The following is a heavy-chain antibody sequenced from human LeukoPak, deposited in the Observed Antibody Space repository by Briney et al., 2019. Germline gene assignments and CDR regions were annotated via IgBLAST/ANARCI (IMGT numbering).Heavy chain of an antibody. CDR1: GFTFSNAW. Sequence: GGSLRLSCAASGFTFSNAWMRWVRQAPGKGLEWVGHIKSKSDGGTTDYAAPVKGRFTISRDDSKNTLYLQMNSVKTEDTAVYYCTTYDILTGYYRALWYFDYWGQGTLVSVSS. D-gene: IGHD3-9*01. CDR3: TTYDILTGYYRALWYFDY. J-gene: IGHJ4*02. V-gene: IGHV3-15*01. CDR2: IKSKSDGGTT.